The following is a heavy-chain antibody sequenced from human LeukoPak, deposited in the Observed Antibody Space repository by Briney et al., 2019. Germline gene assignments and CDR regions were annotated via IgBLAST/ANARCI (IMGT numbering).Heavy chain of an antibody. CDR2: IIWNGGST. Sequence: WGSLRLSCAASGFSFDDYCLSWVRQDPGEGLEGVSGIIWNGGSTGYADSVKVRFTISRDNAKNALYLQMNSLRAEDTGLYYFARDAAAFDIWGQGTMVTVSS. V-gene: IGHV3-20*04. CDR1: GFSFDDYC. CDR3: ARDAAAFDI. J-gene: IGHJ3*02.